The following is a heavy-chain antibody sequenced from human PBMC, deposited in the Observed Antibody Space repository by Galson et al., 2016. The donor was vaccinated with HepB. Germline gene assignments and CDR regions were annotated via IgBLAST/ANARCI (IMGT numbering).Heavy chain of an antibody. CDR3: VKDVFDSSGYYFDY. D-gene: IGHD3-22*01. J-gene: IGHJ4*02. Sequence: SLRLSCAASGFTFDDYAMHWVRQAPGKGLEWVAGISWDSGSIGYVDSVKGRFTISRDNAKDSLYLQMNSLRPEATALYYCVKDVFDSSGYYFDYWGQGTLVTVSS. CDR1: GFTFDDYA. CDR2: ISWDSGSI. V-gene: IGHV3-9*01.